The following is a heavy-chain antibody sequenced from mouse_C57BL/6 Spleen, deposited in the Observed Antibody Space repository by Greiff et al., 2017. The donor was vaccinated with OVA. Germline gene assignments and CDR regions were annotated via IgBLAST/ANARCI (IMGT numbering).Heavy chain of an antibody. Sequence: VQLQQPGAELVRPGSSVKLSCKASGYTFTSYWMHWVKQRPIQGLEWIGNIDPSDSETHYNQKFKDKATLTVDKSSSTAYMQLRSLTSEDSAVYYCASVGPYAMDYWGQGTSVTVSS. CDR1: GYTFTSYW. V-gene: IGHV1-52*01. CDR3: ASVGPYAMDY. CDR2: IDPSDSET. J-gene: IGHJ4*01.